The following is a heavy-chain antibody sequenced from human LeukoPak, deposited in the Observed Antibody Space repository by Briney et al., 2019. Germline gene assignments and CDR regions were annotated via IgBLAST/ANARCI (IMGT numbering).Heavy chain of an antibody. CDR1: GGSFSGYY. CDR3: ARGRGSFDY. Sequence: SETLSLTCAVYGGSFSGYYWSWIRQPPGKGLEWIGEINHSGSTNYNPSLKSRVTISVDTSKNQFSLKLSSVTAADTAVYYCARGRGSFDYWGQGTLVTVSS. CDR2: INHSGST. J-gene: IGHJ4*02. V-gene: IGHV4-34*01. D-gene: IGHD1-26*01.